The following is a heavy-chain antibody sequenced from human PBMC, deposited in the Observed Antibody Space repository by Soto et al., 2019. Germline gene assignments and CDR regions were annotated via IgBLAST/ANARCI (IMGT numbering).Heavy chain of an antibody. J-gene: IGHJ4*02. CDR3: ARGGGGSTSPFDY. CDR1: GGSISSSSYY. V-gene: IGHV4-39*07. Sequence: SETLSLTCTVSGGSISSSSYYWGWIRQPPGKGLEWIGSIYYSGSTYYNPSLKSRVTISVDTSKNQFSLKLSSVTAADTSVNYCARGGGGSTSPFDYWGQGTLVTVSS. D-gene: IGHD3-10*01. CDR2: IYYSGST.